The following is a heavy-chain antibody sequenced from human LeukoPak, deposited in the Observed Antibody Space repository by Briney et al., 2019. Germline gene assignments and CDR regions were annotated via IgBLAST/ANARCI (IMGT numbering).Heavy chain of an antibody. CDR2: INSDGSIT. CDR1: GFTFTTYW. Sequence: GGSLRLSCAASGFTFTTYWMHWVRQAPGKGLVWASHINSDGSITSYADSVKGRFTISRDNAKNTLYLQMNSLRAEDTAVYYCARDAVDTANAVWGQGTTVTVSS. V-gene: IGHV3-74*01. J-gene: IGHJ6*02. D-gene: IGHD5-18*01. CDR3: ARDAVDTANAV.